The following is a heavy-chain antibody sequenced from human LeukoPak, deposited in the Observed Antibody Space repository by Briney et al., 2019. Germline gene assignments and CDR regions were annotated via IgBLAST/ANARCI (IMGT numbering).Heavy chain of an antibody. Sequence: PSQTLSLTCTVSGGSISSGSYYWSWIRQPAGKGLEWIGRIYTSGSTNYNPSLQSRVTISVDTSKNQFSLKLSSVTAADTAVYYCARRQRHFDYWGQGTLVTVSS. CDR2: IYTSGST. CDR3: ARRQRHFDY. CDR1: GGSISSGSYY. D-gene: IGHD6-25*01. J-gene: IGHJ4*02. V-gene: IGHV4-61*02.